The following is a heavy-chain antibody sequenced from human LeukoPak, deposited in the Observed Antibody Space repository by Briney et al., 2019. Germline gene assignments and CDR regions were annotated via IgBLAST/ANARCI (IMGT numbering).Heavy chain of an antibody. D-gene: IGHD2-2*01. CDR1: GFTFSSYS. Sequence: GGSLRLSCAASGFTFSSYSMNWVRQAPGKGLEWVSSISSSSSYIYYADSVKGRFTISRDNAKNSLYLQMNSLRAEDTAVYYCARGPAAKAEYFQHWGQGTLVTVSS. J-gene: IGHJ1*01. V-gene: IGHV3-21*01. CDR3: ARGPAAKAEYFQH. CDR2: ISSSSSYI.